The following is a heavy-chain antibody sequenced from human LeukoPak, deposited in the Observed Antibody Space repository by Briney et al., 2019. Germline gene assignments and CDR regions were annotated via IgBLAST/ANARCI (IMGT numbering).Heavy chain of an antibody. D-gene: IGHD2-2*02. CDR2: ISGSGGST. Sequence: GGSLRLSCAASGFTFSSYAMSWVRQAPGKGLEWVSAISGSGGSTNNADSVKGRFTISRDNSKNTLFLQMNSLRAEDTAVYYCAKGYCSSFTCYSRFDPWGQGTLVTVSS. V-gene: IGHV3-23*01. J-gene: IGHJ5*02. CDR3: AKGYCSSFTCYSRFDP. CDR1: GFTFSSYA.